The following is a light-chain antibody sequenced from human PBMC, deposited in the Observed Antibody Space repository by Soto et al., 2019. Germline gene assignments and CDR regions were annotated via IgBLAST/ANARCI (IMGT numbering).Light chain of an antibody. CDR1: QGIRNA. J-gene: IGKJ4*01. V-gene: IGKV1-6*01. Sequence: AIQMTQSPSSLSASVGDRVTITCRASQGIRNALGWYQQKPGKPPKLLIYGASSIHNGVPSRFSGSGSGTDFTLTISSLQPEDFAIYYCMQDYNYPFTFGGGTKVEIK. CDR2: GAS. CDR3: MQDYNYPFT.